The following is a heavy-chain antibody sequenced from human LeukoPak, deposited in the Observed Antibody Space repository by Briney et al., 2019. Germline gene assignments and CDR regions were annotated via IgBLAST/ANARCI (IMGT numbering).Heavy chain of an antibody. D-gene: IGHD6-19*01. CDR2: ITGSGSTI. CDR3: ARLPGSSGWPEAYYYYYYMDV. CDR1: GFTFSSNV. Sequence: QPGGSLRLSCAASGFTFSSNVMSWVRRAPGKGLEWVSSITGSGSTIYYADSVKGRFTISRDNAKNSLYLQMNSLRAEDTAVYYCARLPGSSGWPEAYYYYYYMDVWGKGTTVTISS. J-gene: IGHJ6*03. V-gene: IGHV3-48*04.